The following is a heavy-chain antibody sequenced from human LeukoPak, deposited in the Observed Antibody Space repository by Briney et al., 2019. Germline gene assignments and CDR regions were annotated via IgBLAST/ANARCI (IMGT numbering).Heavy chain of an antibody. D-gene: IGHD3-22*01. J-gene: IGHJ6*02. Sequence: GGSLRLSCAASGFTFSTYGMHWVRQAPGKGLGWVAVISDDGSNKYYADSVKGRFTISRDNSKNTLYLQMNSLRAEDTAVYYCARSAYYYDSRGYHNYYHYGMDVWGQGTTVTVSS. V-gene: IGHV3-30*03. CDR2: ISDDGSNK. CDR3: ARSAYYYDSRGYHNYYHYGMDV. CDR1: GFTFSTYG.